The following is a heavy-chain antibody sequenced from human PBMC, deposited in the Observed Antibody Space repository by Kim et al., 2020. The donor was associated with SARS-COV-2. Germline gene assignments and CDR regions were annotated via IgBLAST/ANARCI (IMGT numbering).Heavy chain of an antibody. D-gene: IGHD4-4*01. CDR1: EFTFSNYW. V-gene: IGHV3-74*01. CDR2: IKSDGSSK. Sequence: GGSLRLSCAASEFTFSNYWMHWVRQMPGQGLEWVSRIKSDGSSKDYADSVKGRFRITRDNAWNKMYLEMNGHRVEDTAVYYCARELKIDPSSPRQYDALDMWGQGTMVTVSS. CDR3: ARELKIDPSSPRQYDALDM. J-gene: IGHJ3*02.